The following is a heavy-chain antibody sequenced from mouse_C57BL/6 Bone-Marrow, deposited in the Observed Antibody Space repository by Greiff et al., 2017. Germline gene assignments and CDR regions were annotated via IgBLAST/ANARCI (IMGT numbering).Heavy chain of an antibody. V-gene: IGHV1-80*01. CDR3: ARRGLLRLWWYFDV. CDR1: GYAFSSYW. Sequence: VQLVESGAELVKPGASVKISCKASGYAFSSYWMNWVKQRPGKGLEWIGQIYPGDGDTNYNGKFKGKATLTADKSSSTAYMQLSSLTSEDSAVYFCARRGLLRLWWYFDVWGTGTTVTVSS. D-gene: IGHD1-1*01. J-gene: IGHJ1*03. CDR2: IYPGDGDT.